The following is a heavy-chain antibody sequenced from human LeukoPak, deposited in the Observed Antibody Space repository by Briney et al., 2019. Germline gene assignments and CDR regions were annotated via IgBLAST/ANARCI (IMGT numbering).Heavy chain of an antibody. CDR2: ISASGYNT. Sequence: GGSLRLSCAASGVTFNSHGMSWVRQSPGKGLEWVATISASGYNTYYADSVTGRFTISRDNSKNTVYLQMNSLRTDDTAVYYCARDGMTYGRHFDYWGQGILVTVSS. V-gene: IGHV3-23*01. D-gene: IGHD3-10*01. J-gene: IGHJ4*02. CDR3: ARDGMTYGRHFDY. CDR1: GVTFNSHG.